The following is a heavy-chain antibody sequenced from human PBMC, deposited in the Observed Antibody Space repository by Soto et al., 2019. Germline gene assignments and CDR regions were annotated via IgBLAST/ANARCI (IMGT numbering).Heavy chain of an antibody. CDR2: IYYSGST. Sequence: QVQLQESGPGLVKPSQTLSLTCTVSGGSISSGGYYWSWIRQHPGKGLEWIGYIYYSGSTYYNPSHKSRVTMSVDTSKNQFSLKLSSVTAADTAVYYCAREARGSCYYGAPIDYWGQGTLVTVSS. CDR1: GGSISSGGYY. V-gene: IGHV4-31*03. CDR3: AREARGSCYYGAPIDY. J-gene: IGHJ4*02. D-gene: IGHD3-22*01.